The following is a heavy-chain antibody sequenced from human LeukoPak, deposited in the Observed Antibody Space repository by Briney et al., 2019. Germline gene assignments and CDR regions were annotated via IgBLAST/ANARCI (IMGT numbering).Heavy chain of an antibody. CDR1: GGSISPYY. Sequence: SETLSLTCTVSGGSISPYYWSWVRQPPGKGLEWIGFIYYTGSTNYSPPLKSRVTISVDTSKNQFSLKLNSVTAADTAVYYCASGYSLLWFDYWGQGTLVTVSS. V-gene: IGHV4-59*01. J-gene: IGHJ4*02. CDR3: ASGYSLLWFDY. CDR2: IYYTGST. D-gene: IGHD4-23*01.